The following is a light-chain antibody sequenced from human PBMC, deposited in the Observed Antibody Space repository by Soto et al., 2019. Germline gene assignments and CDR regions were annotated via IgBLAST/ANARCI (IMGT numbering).Light chain of an antibody. CDR1: RSVRSN. J-gene: IGKJ1*01. CDR3: QQYGSSPRT. V-gene: IGKV3-20*01. CDR2: GAS. Sequence: EIVMTQSPATLSVSPGERVTLSCKASRSVRSNLAWYQQKPGQAPRLLISGASIRDTGIPDRFSGSGSGTDFTLTIRRLESEDFAVYYCQQYGSSPRTFGQGTKVDIK.